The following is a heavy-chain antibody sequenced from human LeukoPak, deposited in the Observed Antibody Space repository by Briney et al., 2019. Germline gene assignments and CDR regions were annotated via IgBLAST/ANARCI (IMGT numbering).Heavy chain of an antibody. CDR1: GFTFSSSA. J-gene: IGHJ1*01. V-gene: IGHV3-23*01. CDR3: TQYPSGASSEH. D-gene: IGHD3-10*01. CDR2: ISRSGGGT. Sequence: PGESLRLSCAVSGFTFSSSAMSWVRQAPGKGLEWVSAISRSGGGTYYADSVKGRFTISRDNSKNTLYLQMNSLRAEDTAVYYCTQYPSGASSEHWGQGTLVTVSS.